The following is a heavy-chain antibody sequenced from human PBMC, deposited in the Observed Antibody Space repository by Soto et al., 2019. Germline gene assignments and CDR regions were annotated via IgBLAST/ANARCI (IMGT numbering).Heavy chain of an antibody. V-gene: IGHV3-66*01. CDR2: FYMDGTT. CDR1: GFTVSSHY. J-gene: IGHJ3*02. CDR3: ARDLGKVTGEI. D-gene: IGHD7-27*01. Sequence: EVQLVESGGGLVQPGGSLRLSCAASGFTVSSHYMSWVRQAPGKGLEWVSVFYMDGTTHYADSVKGRFSISRDNSKNTLYFQMNSLRPEDTAVYYCARDLGKVTGEIWGQGTMVTVSS.